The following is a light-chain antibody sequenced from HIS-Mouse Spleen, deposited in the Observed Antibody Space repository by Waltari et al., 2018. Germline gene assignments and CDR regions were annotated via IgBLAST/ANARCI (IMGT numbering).Light chain of an antibody. CDR1: KLGDKY. CDR3: QACDSSTLVL. Sequence: SYELTQPPSVSVSPGQTASITCSGDKLGDKYACWYQQKPGQSPVLVIYEDSKRPSGIPERFAGSKSGNTATLTISGTQAMDEADYYRQACDSSTLVLFGGGTKLTV. CDR2: EDS. J-gene: IGLJ2*01. V-gene: IGLV3-1*01.